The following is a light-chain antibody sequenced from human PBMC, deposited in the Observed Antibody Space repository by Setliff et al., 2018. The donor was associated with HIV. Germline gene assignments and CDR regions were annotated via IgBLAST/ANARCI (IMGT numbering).Light chain of an antibody. Sequence: QSALTQPASVSGSPGQSITISCNGTSRDIINYNYVSWYQQHPGKAPKLIIYDVSNRPSGVSDRLSGSKSANPASLTISGLRAEDEADYYCSSFTTSSTPVFGTGTKVTVL. V-gene: IGLV2-14*03. CDR1: SRDIINYNY. J-gene: IGLJ1*01. CDR3: SSFTTSSTPV. CDR2: DVS.